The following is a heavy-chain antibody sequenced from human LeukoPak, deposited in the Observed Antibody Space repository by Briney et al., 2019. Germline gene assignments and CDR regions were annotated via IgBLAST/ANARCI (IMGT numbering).Heavy chain of an antibody. Sequence: PSQTLSLTCAVSGGSISSGGYSWNWIRQPPGKGLEWIGYIYHSGSTYYNPSLKSRVTISVDRSKNQFSLKVSSVTAADTAVYYCARAIRWFDPWGQGTLVTVSS. CDR3: ARAIRWFDP. D-gene: IGHD5-12*01. V-gene: IGHV4-30-2*01. J-gene: IGHJ5*02. CDR2: IYHSGST. CDR1: GGSISSGGYS.